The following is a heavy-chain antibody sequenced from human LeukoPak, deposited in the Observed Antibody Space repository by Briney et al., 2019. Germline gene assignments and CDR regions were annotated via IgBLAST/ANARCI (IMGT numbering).Heavy chain of an antibody. CDR3: AREDAGRGWFDP. CDR1: GGSISSSTYF. V-gene: IGHV4-39*02. Sequence: SETLSLTCTVSGGSISSSTYFWGWFRQPPGKGLEWIGSIYYSGGTYCNPSLKSRVSISVDTSKNQFSLKLSSVTAADTAVYYCAREDAGRGWFDPWGQGTLVTVSS. D-gene: IGHD3-10*01. J-gene: IGHJ5*02. CDR2: IYYSGGT.